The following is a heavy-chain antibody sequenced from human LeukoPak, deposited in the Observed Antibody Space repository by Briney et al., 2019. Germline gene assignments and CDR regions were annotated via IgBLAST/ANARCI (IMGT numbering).Heavy chain of an antibody. CDR3: ARFCGAGLCSSSTGYMDV. V-gene: IGHV1-69*05. D-gene: IGHD6-6*01. J-gene: IGHJ6*03. CDR2: IIPIFGTA. Sequence: ASVKVSCKASGGTFSSYAISWVRPAPGQGLEWMGGIIPIFGTANYAQKFQGRVTITTDESTSTAYMELSSLRSEDMAVYYCARFCGAGLCSSSTGYMDVWGKGTAVTVSS. CDR1: GGTFSSYA.